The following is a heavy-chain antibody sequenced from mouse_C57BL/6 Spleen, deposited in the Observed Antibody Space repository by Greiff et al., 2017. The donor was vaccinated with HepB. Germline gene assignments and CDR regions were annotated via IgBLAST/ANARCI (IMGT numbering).Heavy chain of an antibody. CDR1: GYTFTDYN. Sequence: EVKLMESGPELVKPGASVKIPCKASGYTFTDYNMDWVKQSHGKSLEWIGDINPNNGGTIYNQKFKGKATLTVDKSSSTAYMELRSLTSEDTAVYYCARSPGDLWYFDVWGTGTTVTVSS. J-gene: IGHJ1*03. V-gene: IGHV1-18*01. D-gene: IGHD3-3*01. CDR3: ARSPGDLWYFDV. CDR2: INPNNGGT.